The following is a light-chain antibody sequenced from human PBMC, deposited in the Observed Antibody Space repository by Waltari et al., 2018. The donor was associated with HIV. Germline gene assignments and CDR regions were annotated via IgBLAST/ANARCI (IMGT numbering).Light chain of an antibody. CDR3: QSFDTTNHWV. Sequence: FMLTQPHSVSESPGKTVIISCTRDSGNIANNYVQWFQRRPGSAPTTLLYEDRRRPSGVPDRFSGSIDRASNSASLTISGVMTDDEADYYCQSFDTTNHWVFGGGTKLTVL. CDR1: SGNIANNY. J-gene: IGLJ3*02. CDR2: EDR. V-gene: IGLV6-57*03.